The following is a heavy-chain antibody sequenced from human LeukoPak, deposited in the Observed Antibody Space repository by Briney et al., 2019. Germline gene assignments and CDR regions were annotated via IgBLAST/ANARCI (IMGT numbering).Heavy chain of an antibody. D-gene: IGHD3-10*01. Sequence: PGRSLRLSCAASGFTFSSYGMHWVRQAPGKGLEWVTVISFDASNKYYADSVKGRFTISRDNSKNTLYLQMNSPRAEDTAVYYCAKDVDPFGSGSYVEGFDYWGQGTLVTVSS. V-gene: IGHV3-30*18. J-gene: IGHJ4*02. CDR3: AKDVDPFGSGSYVEGFDY. CDR1: GFTFSSYG. CDR2: ISFDASNK.